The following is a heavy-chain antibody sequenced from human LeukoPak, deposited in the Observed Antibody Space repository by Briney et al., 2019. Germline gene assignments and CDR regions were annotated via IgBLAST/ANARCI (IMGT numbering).Heavy chain of an antibody. D-gene: IGHD2-21*02. CDR1: GFTFSSYG. CDR2: ISYDGSNK. J-gene: IGHJ4*02. V-gene: IGHV3-30*18. Sequence: QPGRSLRLSCAASGFTFSSYGMHWVRQAPGKGLEWVAVISYDGSNKYYADSVKGRFTISRDNSKNTLYLQMNSLRAEDTAVYYCAKALLDCGGDCYTSPLAYWGQGTLVTVSS. CDR3: AKALLDCGGDCYTSPLAY.